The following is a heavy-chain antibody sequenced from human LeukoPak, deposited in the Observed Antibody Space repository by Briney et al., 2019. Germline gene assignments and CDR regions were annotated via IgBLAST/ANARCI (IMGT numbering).Heavy chain of an antibody. CDR2: ISSSSSYI. D-gene: IGHD6-13*01. Sequence: NPGGSLRLSCAASGFTVSGYYMSWVRQAPGKGLEWVSSISSSSSYIYYADSVKGRFTISRDNAKNSLYLQMNSLRAEDTAVYYCARDYFADSPYSSSRGGYFQHWGQGTLVTVSS. CDR3: ARDYFADSPYSSSRGGYFQH. V-gene: IGHV3-21*01. CDR1: GFTVSGYY. J-gene: IGHJ1*01.